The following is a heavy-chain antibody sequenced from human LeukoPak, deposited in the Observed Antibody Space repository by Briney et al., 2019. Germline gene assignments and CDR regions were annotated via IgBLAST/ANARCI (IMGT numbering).Heavy chain of an antibody. Sequence: GGSLRLSCAASGFTFSTYAMHWVRQAPGKGLEYVSGISSNGGSTYYANSVKDRFTISRDNSKNTLYLQMGSLTTEDMAIYYCARVHDNDFWSGYVYWGQGTLVSVSS. CDR3: ARVHDNDFWSGYVY. J-gene: IGHJ4*02. CDR2: ISSNGGST. CDR1: GFTFSTYA. D-gene: IGHD3-3*01. V-gene: IGHV3-64*01.